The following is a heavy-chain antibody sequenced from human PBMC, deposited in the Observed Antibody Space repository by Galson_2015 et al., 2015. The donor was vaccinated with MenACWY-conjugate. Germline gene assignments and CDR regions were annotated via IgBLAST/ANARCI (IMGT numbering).Heavy chain of an antibody. D-gene: IGHD3-22*01. Sequence: SETLSLTCTVSGGSISSYYWSWIRQPPGKGLEWIGYIYYSGSTNYNPTLKSRVTISVDTSKNQFSLKLSSVTAADTAVYYCARDNRREGYYYDSSGLDYWGQGTLVTVSS. J-gene: IGHJ4*02. CDR1: GGSISSYY. CDR2: IYYSGST. V-gene: IGHV4-59*01. CDR3: ARDNRREGYYYDSSGLDY.